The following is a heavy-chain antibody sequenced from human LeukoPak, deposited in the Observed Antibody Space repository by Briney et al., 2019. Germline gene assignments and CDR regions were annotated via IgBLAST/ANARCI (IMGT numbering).Heavy chain of an antibody. V-gene: IGHV3-73*01. J-gene: IGHJ4*02. CDR1: GFTFSGSA. CDR3: TSRGGDCYSGFDY. D-gene: IGHD2-21*02. CDR2: IRSKANSYAT. Sequence: PGGSLRLSCAASGFTFSGSAMHWVRQASGKGLEWVGRIRSKANSYATAYAASVKGRFTISRDDSKNTAYLQMNSLKTEDTAVYYCTSRGGDCYSGFDYWGQGTLVTVSS.